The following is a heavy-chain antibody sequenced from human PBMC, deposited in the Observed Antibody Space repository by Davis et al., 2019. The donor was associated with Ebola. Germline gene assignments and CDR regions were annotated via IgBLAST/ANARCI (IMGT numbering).Heavy chain of an antibody. Sequence: GESLKISCAASGFTFSNAWMSWVRQAPGKGLEWVGRIKSKTDGGTTDYAAPVKGRFTISRDDSKNTLYLQMNSLKTEDTAVYYCTSSSWPSDYWGQGTLVTVSS. CDR3: TSSSWPSDY. CDR1: GFTFSNAW. V-gene: IGHV3-15*01. D-gene: IGHD6-13*01. J-gene: IGHJ4*02. CDR2: IKSKTDGGTT.